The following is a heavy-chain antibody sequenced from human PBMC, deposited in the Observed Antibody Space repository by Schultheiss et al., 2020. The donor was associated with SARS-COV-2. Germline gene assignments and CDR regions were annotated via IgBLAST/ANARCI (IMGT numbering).Heavy chain of an antibody. V-gene: IGHV3-74*01. D-gene: IGHD1-26*01. CDR3: AKDSQRIVGANSFDY. J-gene: IGHJ4*02. Sequence: GGSLRLSCAASGFSFRNYWMHWVRQAPGKGLVWVSRINGDGTDPYYADSVKGRFTISRDNSKNTLYLQMNSLRAEDTAVYYCAKDSQRIVGANSFDYWGQGTLVTVSS. CDR2: INGDGTDP. CDR1: GFSFRNYW.